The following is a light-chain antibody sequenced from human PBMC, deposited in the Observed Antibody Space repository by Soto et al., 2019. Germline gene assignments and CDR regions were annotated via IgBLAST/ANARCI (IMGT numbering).Light chain of an antibody. CDR3: SSYTSSSTLV. J-gene: IGLJ2*01. CDR2: EVS. Sequence: QSALTQPPSASGSPGQSVTISCTGTSSDVGGYNYVSWYQQHPGKAPKLMIYEVSNRPSGISNRFSGSKSGNTASLTLSGIQAEDEADYYCSSYTSSSTLVFGGGTKLTVL. V-gene: IGLV2-14*01. CDR1: SSDVGGYNY.